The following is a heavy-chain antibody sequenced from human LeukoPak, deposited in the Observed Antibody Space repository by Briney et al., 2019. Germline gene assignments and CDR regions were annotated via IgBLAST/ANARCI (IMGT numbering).Heavy chain of an antibody. J-gene: IGHJ4*02. CDR1: GFTFAKSW. CDR3: ARTEWELRDY. D-gene: IGHD1-26*01. Sequence: GGSPRLSCAASGFTFAKSWMHWVRQAPGKGLVWVSRIHNDGSGTTYADSVKGRFTISRDNSKNTLYLQMNSLRAEDTAVYYCARTEWELRDYWGQGTLVTVSS. CDR2: IHNDGSGT. V-gene: IGHV3-74*03.